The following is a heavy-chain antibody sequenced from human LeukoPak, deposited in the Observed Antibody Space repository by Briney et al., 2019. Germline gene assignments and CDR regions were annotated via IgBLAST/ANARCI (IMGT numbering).Heavy chain of an antibody. V-gene: IGHV1-69*02. CDR2: IIPILGIA. CDR3: AHSSGFYYYGMDV. Sequence: ASVKVSCKASGYTFTGYYMHWVRQAPGQGLEWMGRIIPILGIANYAQKFQGRVTITADKSTSTAYMELSSLRSEDTAVYYCAHSSGFYYYGMDVWGQGTTVTVSS. CDR1: GYTFTGYY. D-gene: IGHD3-22*01. J-gene: IGHJ6*02.